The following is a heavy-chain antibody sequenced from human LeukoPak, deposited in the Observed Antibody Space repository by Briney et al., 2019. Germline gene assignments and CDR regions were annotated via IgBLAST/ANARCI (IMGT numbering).Heavy chain of an antibody. CDR1: GGSINYYY. J-gene: IGHJ2*01. CDR3: ARNKAYWYFDL. V-gene: IGHV4-59*01. Sequence: PSETLSLTCTVSGGSINYYYWMWIRQPPGKGLEWIGYIYYSGGTHYNPSLKSRVTMLVDTSKNQFSLKLTAVTAADTAVYYCARNKAYWYFDLWGRGTLVTVSS. CDR2: IYYSGGT.